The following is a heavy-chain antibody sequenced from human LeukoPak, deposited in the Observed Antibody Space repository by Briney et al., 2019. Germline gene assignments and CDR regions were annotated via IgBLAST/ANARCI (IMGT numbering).Heavy chain of an antibody. CDR2: IYTSGST. J-gene: IGHJ5*02. Sequence: SQTLSLTCTVSGGSISSGSYYWSWIRQPAGKGLEWIGRIYTSGSTNYNPSLKSRVTISVDTSKNQFSLKLSSVTAADTAVYYCASRIVVVPAATPTQRLKYGFDPWGQGTLVTVSS. CDR1: GGSISSGSYY. CDR3: ASRIVVVPAATPTQRLKYGFDP. D-gene: IGHD2-2*01. V-gene: IGHV4-61*02.